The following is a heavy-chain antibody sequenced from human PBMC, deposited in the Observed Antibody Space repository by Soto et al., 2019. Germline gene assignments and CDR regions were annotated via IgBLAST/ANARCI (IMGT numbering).Heavy chain of an antibody. CDR3: ARELVTAIPNKYGMDV. CDR1: GFTFTSYW. J-gene: IGHJ6*02. D-gene: IGHD2-21*02. V-gene: IGHV3-7*03. Sequence: PGGSLRLSCAASGFTFTSYWMSWVRQAPGKGLERVANIKRDGSEKYYVDSVKGRFTISRDNAKNSLYLQMNSLRAEDTAVYYCARELVTAIPNKYGMDVWGQGTTVTVSS. CDR2: IKRDGSEK.